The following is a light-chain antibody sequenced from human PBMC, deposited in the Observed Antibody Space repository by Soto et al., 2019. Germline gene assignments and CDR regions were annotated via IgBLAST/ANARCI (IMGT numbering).Light chain of an antibody. V-gene: IGKV3-11*01. CDR1: QRVNNY. CDR2: DTS. J-gene: IGKJ1*01. Sequence: EIVLTQSPATLSLSPGERATLSFGASQRVNNYLAWYQQKPGQAPRLLIYDTSNRATGIPARFSGSGSGTDSTLTISSLEPEDFAVYYCQQRSNWPRTFGQGTKVDIK. CDR3: QQRSNWPRT.